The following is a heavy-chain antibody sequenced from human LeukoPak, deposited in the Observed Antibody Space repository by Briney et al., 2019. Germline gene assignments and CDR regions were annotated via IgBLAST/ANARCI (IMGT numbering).Heavy chain of an antibody. CDR3: AVLEPPGSYFDY. J-gene: IGHJ4*02. V-gene: IGHV5-51*01. Sequence: GESLKISCKGSGYSFTSYWIGWVRQVPGKGLEWMGIIYPGDTDTKYSPPFQGQVTISADKSISTAYLQWSSLKASDTAMYYCAVLEPPGSYFDYWGQGTLVTVSP. D-gene: IGHD2-8*01. CDR1: GYSFTSYW. CDR2: IYPGDTDT.